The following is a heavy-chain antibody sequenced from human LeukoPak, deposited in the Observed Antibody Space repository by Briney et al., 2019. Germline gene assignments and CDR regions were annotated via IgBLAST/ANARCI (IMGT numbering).Heavy chain of an antibody. D-gene: IGHD1-1*01. CDR3: ARERDDDPFDI. Sequence: ASVKVSCKASGDSSRTNAIVWLRQAPGQRPEWMGWISAGSGNTKYSQTFQDRLTLTRDTAASTVYMDLSSQRPEDTAVYFCARERDDDPFDIWGQGTLVIVSS. V-gene: IGHV1-3*01. CDR1: GDSSRTNA. CDR2: ISAGSGNT. J-gene: IGHJ3*02.